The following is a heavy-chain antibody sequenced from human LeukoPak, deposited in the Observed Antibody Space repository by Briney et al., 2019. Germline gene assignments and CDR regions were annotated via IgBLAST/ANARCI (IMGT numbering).Heavy chain of an antibody. V-gene: IGHV3-23*01. CDR3: AKDICLYPACRTSCFDY. CDR1: GFTFSNYA. D-gene: IGHD2-2*01. Sequence: GGSLRLSCAASGFTFSNYAMSWVRQAPGRGLERVSVISGSGGSTDYADSVKGRFTISRDNSKNTLFLQMNYLRADDTAVYYCAKDICLYPACRTSCFDYWGQGTLVTVSS. J-gene: IGHJ4*02. CDR2: ISGSGGST.